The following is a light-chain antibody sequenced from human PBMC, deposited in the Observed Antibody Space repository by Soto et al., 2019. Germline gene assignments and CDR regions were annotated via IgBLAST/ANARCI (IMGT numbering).Light chain of an antibody. CDR3: SSSTTSSTPVV. J-gene: IGLJ2*01. CDR1: SSDLGVYNY. Sequence: QSALTQPASVSGSPGQSITISCTGTSSDLGVYNYVSWYQQHPGKAPKLIIYEVTNRPSGVSNRFSGSKSGNTASLTISGLQAADEADYYCSSSTTSSTPVVFGGGTKLTVL. CDR2: EVT. V-gene: IGLV2-14*01.